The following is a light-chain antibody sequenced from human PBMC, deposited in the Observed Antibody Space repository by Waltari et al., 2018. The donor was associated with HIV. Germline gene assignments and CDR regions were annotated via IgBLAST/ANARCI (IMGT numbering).Light chain of an antibody. J-gene: IGLJ2*01. Sequence: QSALTQPVSVSGSPGQSITISCTGTSSDVGSYNLVSWYQQHPGKAPNLMICEVNKRPSGVSNRFSGSKSGNTASLTISGLQAEDEAHYYCCSYAGSHVVFGGGTKLTVL. V-gene: IGLV2-23*02. CDR2: EVN. CDR3: CSYAGSHVV. CDR1: SSDVGSYNL.